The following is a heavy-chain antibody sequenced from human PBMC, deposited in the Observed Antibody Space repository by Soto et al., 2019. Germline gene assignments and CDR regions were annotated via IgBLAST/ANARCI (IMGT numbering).Heavy chain of an antibody. CDR1: GGSISSSSYY. J-gene: IGHJ3*02. Sequence: SETLCLTCTVSGGSISSSSYYWGWIRQPPGRGLEWIGSIYYSGSTYYNPSLKSRVTISVDTSKNQFSLKLSSVTAADTAVYYCARHCSSTSCYVDAFDIWGQGTMVTVSS. V-gene: IGHV4-39*01. CDR2: IYYSGST. D-gene: IGHD2-2*01. CDR3: ARHCSSTSCYVDAFDI.